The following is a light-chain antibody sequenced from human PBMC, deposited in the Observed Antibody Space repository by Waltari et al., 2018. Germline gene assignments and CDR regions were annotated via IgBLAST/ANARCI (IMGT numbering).Light chain of an antibody. CDR2: DAV. J-gene: IGLJ1*01. Sequence: SALPQPASVSGSPGQSITISCTGTRGDFSLLDYVSWYQHRPGKAPRLIIYDAVKRPSGVSNRFSGSMSGYTASLTISGLQAEDEADYYCCSYTSSDTYVFGSGTTVTVL. CDR3: CSYTSSDTYV. V-gene: IGLV2-14*03. CDR1: RGDFSLLDY.